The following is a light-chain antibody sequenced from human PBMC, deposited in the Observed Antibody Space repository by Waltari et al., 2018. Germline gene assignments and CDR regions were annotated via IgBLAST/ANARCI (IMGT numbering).Light chain of an antibody. J-gene: IGKJ3*01. V-gene: IGKV4-1*01. CDR3: QQYYSTLLFT. Sequence: DIVMTQSPDSLAVSLGERATINCKSRQSVLYSSNNKNYLAWYQQKPGQPPKLLIYWASTRESGVPDRFSGSGSGTDFTLTISSLQAEDVAVYYCQQYYSTLLFTFGPGTKVDIK. CDR2: WAS. CDR1: QSVLYSSNNKNY.